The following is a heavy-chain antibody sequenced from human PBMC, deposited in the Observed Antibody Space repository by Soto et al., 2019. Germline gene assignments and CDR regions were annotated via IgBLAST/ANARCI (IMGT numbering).Heavy chain of an antibody. CDR3: ARDGSPARWFGELFNNWFDP. CDR1: GFTFSSYG. D-gene: IGHD3-10*01. Sequence: GGSLRLSCAASGFTFSSYGMHWVRQAPGKGLEWVAVIWYDGSNKYYADSVKGRFTISRDNSKNTLYLQMNSLRAEDTAVYYCARDGSPARWFGELFNNWFDPWGQGTLVTVSS. CDR2: IWYDGSNK. V-gene: IGHV3-33*01. J-gene: IGHJ5*02.